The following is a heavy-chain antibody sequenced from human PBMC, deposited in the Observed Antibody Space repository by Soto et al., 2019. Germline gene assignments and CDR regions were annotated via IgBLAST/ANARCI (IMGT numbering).Heavy chain of an antibody. V-gene: IGHV3-21*01. CDR1: GFTFSDYS. CDR3: TRVYGDYGTLSDY. Sequence: PGGSLRLSCAASGFTFSDYSVNWVRQAPGKGLEWVSSISSTSTFIYYADSVRGRFTISRDNAKNSLYLQMNNLRAEDTAAYYCTRVYGDYGTLSDYWGRGTLVTVSS. CDR2: ISSTSTFI. D-gene: IGHD4-17*01. J-gene: IGHJ4*02.